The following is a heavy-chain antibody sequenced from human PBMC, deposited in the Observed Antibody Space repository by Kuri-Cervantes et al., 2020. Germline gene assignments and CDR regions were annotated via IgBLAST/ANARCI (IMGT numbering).Heavy chain of an antibody. J-gene: IGHJ6*02. CDR1: GYSFSTYW. V-gene: IGHV5-51*01. CDR3: ARHKGLDV. CDR2: IYPGDSDS. Sequence: GGSLRLSCKGSGYSFSTYWIAWVRQMPGKGLELIGIIYPGDSDSRYSPSFQGQVTISADKSISTAYLQWSSLKAPDTAIYYCARHKGLDVWGQGTTVTVSS.